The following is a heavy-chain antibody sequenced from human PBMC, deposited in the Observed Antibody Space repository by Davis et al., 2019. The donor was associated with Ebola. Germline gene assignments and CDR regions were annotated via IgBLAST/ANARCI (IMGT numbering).Heavy chain of an antibody. V-gene: IGHV3-48*02. Sequence: GGSLRLSCAASGFTFSSYSMNWVRQAPGKGLEWVSYISSSSSTIYYADSVKGRFTISRDNAKNSLYLQMNSLRDEDTAVYYCAREPVYCISTSCHLYYYYGMDVWGQGTTVTVSS. CDR3: AREPVYCISTSCHLYYYYGMDV. CDR1: GFTFSSYS. D-gene: IGHD2-2*01. CDR2: ISSSSSTI. J-gene: IGHJ6*02.